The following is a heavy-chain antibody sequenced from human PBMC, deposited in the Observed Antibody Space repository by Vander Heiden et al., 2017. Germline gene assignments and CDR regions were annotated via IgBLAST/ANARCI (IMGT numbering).Heavy chain of an antibody. CDR3: ARDSLEYYDYVWGSYRTPTYFDC. Sequence: QVQLVQSGAEVKKPGSSVKVSCKASEGTFSSYAISWVRQAPGQGLEWVGGIIPIFVTANYAQKFQGRVTITADESTSTAYMERSSLRSKDTAVYYCARDSLEYYDYVWGSYRTPTYFDCWGQGTLVTVSS. V-gene: IGHV1-69*01. CDR1: EGTFSSYA. CDR2: IIPIFVTA. J-gene: IGHJ4*02. D-gene: IGHD3-16*02.